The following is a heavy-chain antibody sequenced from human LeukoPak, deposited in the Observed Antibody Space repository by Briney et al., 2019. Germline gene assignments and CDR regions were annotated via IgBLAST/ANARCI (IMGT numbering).Heavy chain of an antibody. CDR3: ARDPIVYLGWDF. D-gene: IGHD2-8*01. CDR1: GFSFSSYW. J-gene: IGHJ4*02. CDR2: IKEDGSQK. V-gene: IGHV3-7*01. Sequence: GGSLRLSCAASGFSFSSYWMSWIRQTPGKGLEWVANIKEDGSQKYYVDSVKGRFIISRDNAKNSLYLQMNSVRAEDSAVYYCARDPIVYLGWDFWGQGTLVTVSS.